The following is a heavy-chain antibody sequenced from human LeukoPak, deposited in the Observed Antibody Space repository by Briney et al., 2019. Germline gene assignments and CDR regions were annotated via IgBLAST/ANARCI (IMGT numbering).Heavy chain of an antibody. CDR1: GYSFTSYW. V-gene: IGHV5-51*01. J-gene: IGHJ3*02. CDR2: IYPGDSDT. CDR3: ASQIVVTTPAIDAFDI. Sequence: GESLKISCKGSGYSFTSYWIAWVRQMPGKGLEWMGIIYPGDSDTRYSPSFQGQVTISADKSISTAYLQWSSLKASDTAMYYCASQIVVTTPAIDAFDIWGQGTMVTVSS. D-gene: IGHD5-12*01.